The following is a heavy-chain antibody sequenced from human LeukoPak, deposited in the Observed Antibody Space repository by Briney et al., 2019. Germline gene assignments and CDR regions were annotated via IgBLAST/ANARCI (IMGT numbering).Heavy chain of an antibody. V-gene: IGHV3-23*01. Sequence: GGTLRLSCGASGFIFSDYGMNWVRQAPGKGLEWVSGIVPSGATSYYADSVKGRFTISRDNSKNTVSLQMNSLRVEDTALYYCVRDRDWGAFDPWGQGTPVTVPS. CDR3: VRDRDWGAFDP. CDR1: GFIFSDYG. D-gene: IGHD3-16*01. CDR2: IVPSGATS. J-gene: IGHJ5*02.